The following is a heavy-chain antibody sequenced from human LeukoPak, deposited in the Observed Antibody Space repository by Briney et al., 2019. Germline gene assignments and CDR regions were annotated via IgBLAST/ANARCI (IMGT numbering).Heavy chain of an antibody. CDR1: GFTFDDYG. CDR3: ARDLYENYYDSSGYGDAFDI. CDR2: INWNGGST. D-gene: IGHD3-22*01. J-gene: IGHJ3*02. V-gene: IGHV3-20*04. Sequence: GGSLRLSCAASGFTFDDYGMSWVRQAPGKGLEWVSGINWNGGSTGYADSVKGRFTISRDNAKNSLYLQMNSLRAEDTALYYCARDLYENYYDSSGYGDAFDIWGQGTMVTVSS.